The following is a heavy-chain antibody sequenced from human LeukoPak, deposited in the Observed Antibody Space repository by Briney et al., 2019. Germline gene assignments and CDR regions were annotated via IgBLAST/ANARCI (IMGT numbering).Heavy chain of an antibody. CDR3: ARGTAQTTVTQVDY. D-gene: IGHD4-17*01. CDR2: ISSSSYI. Sequence: GGSLRLSCAASGFTFSSYSMNWVRQAPGKGLEWVSSISSSSYIYYADSVKGRFTISRDNAKNSLYLQMNSLRAEDTAVYYCARGTAQTTVTQVDYWGQGTLVTVSS. V-gene: IGHV3-21*01. J-gene: IGHJ4*02. CDR1: GFTFSSYS.